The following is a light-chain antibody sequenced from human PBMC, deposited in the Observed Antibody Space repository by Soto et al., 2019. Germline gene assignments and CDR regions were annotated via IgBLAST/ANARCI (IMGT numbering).Light chain of an antibody. CDR3: QQSYSTWLT. Sequence: DIQMTQSPSSLSASVGDRVTITCRASQSISSYLNWYQQKPGKAPKLLIYSASGLQSGVPSRFSGSGSGTDFTLTISSLQPEDFTTYYCQQSYSTWLTFGGGTKVEIK. V-gene: IGKV1-39*01. CDR2: SAS. J-gene: IGKJ4*01. CDR1: QSISSY.